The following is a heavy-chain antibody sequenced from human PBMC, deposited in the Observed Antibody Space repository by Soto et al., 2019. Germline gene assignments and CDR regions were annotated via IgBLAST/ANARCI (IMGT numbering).Heavy chain of an antibody. CDR3: ARDIYDTTVYPLDY. J-gene: IGHJ4*02. CDR1: GYTFTSYG. D-gene: IGHD3-22*01. Sequence: ASVQVSCKASGYTFTSYGISWVRQAPGQGLGWMGWIRSFHGNTNYAQKFQGSVTMTTDASTSTAYMELRSLTSDDTAIYYCARDIYDTTVYPLDYWGQGTRVTDAS. V-gene: IGHV1-18*04. CDR2: IRSFHGNT.